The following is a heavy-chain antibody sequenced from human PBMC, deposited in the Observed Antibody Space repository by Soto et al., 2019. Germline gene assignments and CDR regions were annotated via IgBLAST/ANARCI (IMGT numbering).Heavy chain of an antibody. CDR1: GASISRYY. CDR3: ARCGYSYYDGLDV. Sequence: QVQLQESGPGLVKPSETLSLTCTVSGASISRYYWSWILQPPGKGLEWIGFIYYTGSTIYNPSLRSRVTISVDTSSNQFSLQVTSVTAADTAAYFCARCGYSYYDGLDVCGQGTTVSVSS. J-gene: IGHJ6*02. V-gene: IGHV4-59*01. CDR2: IYYTGST.